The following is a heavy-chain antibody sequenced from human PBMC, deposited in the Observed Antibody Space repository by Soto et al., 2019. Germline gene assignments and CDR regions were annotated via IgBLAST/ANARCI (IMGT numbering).Heavy chain of an antibody. CDR3: GRQPGHCGSTTCFGYYSVDV. V-gene: IGHV4-39*01. Sequence: SETLSLTCTVSGGSISSSTYYWGWIRQSPGKGLEWIGSIYYSGSTYYNPSLKSRVTISVDTSKNQFSLKLSSVTAADTAVYYCGRQPGHCGSTTCFGYYSVDVWGQGTTVTVSS. J-gene: IGHJ6*02. CDR1: GGSISSSTYY. D-gene: IGHD2-2*01. CDR2: IYYSGST.